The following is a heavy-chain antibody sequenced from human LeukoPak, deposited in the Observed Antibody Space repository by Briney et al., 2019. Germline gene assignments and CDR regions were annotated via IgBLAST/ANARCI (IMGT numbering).Heavy chain of an antibody. CDR1: GFTFSSYW. CDR2: IKQDGNEI. CDR3: ARVHCTSTSCWGALYFDY. D-gene: IGHD2-2*01. V-gene: IGHV3-7*01. J-gene: IGHJ4*02. Sequence: GGSLRLSCAASGFTFSSYWMAWVRQAPGKGLEWVAHIKQDGNEIYFVDSLKGRFTISRDNGKNSLYLQMNSLRAEDMGVYYCARVHCTSTSCWGALYFDYWSQGTLVTVSS.